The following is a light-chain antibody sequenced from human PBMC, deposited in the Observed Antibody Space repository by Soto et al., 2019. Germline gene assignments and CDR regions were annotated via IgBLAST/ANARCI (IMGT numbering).Light chain of an antibody. CDR2: RNS. J-gene: IGLJ3*02. CDR3: QSYDSSLSGSV. CDR1: SSNIGAGYD. V-gene: IGLV1-40*01. Sequence: SALTQPPSVSGAPGQRVTISCTGSSSNIGAGYDVHWYQQLPGTAPKLLIYRNSNRPSGVPDRFSGSKSGTSASLAITGLQAEDEADYYCQSYDSSLSGSVFGGGTKLTVL.